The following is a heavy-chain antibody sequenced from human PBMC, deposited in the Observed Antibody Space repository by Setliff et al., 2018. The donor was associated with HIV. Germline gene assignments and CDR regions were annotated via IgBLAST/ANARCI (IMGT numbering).Heavy chain of an antibody. J-gene: IGHJ2*01. CDR2: ISYRGTA. Sequence: SETLSLTCTVSGGSISSNYWSWIRQPPGKGLEWIGYISYRGTANYNPSLKSRVTILVDTSKKQFSLNLTSVTAADTAVYYCARVPIVVITNWYFDLWGRGALVTVSS. CDR1: GGSISSNY. CDR3: ARVPIVVITNWYFDL. D-gene: IGHD3-22*01. V-gene: IGHV4-59*01.